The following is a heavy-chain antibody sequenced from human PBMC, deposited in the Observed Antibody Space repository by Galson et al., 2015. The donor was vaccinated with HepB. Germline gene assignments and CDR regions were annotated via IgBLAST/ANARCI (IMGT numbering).Heavy chain of an antibody. CDR1: GFTFSSYG. J-gene: IGHJ4*02. V-gene: IGHV3-30*03. Sequence: SLRLSCAASGFTFSSYGMHWVRQAPGKGLEWVAVISYDGSNKYYADSVKGRFTISRDNSKNTLYLQMNSLRAEDTAVYYCARDRKSETAILFDYWGQGTLVTVSS. CDR2: ISYDGSNK. D-gene: IGHD2-21*02. CDR3: ARDRKSETAILFDY.